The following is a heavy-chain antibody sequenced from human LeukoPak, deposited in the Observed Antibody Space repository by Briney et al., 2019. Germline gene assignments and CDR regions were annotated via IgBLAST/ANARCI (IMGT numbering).Heavy chain of an antibody. J-gene: IGHJ6*03. CDR1: GFTFSTYW. Sequence: GGSLRLSCAASGFTFSTYWIHWVRQVPGKGLVWVSRISSDGSSTIYADSVKGRFTISRDNANNTLYLQMNSLRGEDTAVYYCAREWALPGAYYMDVWGKGTTVTVSS. CDR2: ISSDGSST. D-gene: IGHD1-26*01. V-gene: IGHV3-74*01. CDR3: AREWALPGAYYMDV.